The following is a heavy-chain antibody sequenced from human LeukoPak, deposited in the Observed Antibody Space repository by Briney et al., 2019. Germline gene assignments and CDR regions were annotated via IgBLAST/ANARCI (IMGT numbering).Heavy chain of an antibody. CDR1: GGSISGYY. D-gene: IGHD3-10*01. Sequence: PSETLSLTCTVSGGSISGYYWSWIRQSAGKGLEWLGRVYPSGSTNYNPSLKSRVTISMDTSTNQFSLKLTSVTAADTAVYYCARDGGQRITMDTGALDIWGQGTMVTVSS. CDR3: ARDGGQRITMDTGALDI. V-gene: IGHV4-4*07. J-gene: IGHJ3*02. CDR2: VYPSGST.